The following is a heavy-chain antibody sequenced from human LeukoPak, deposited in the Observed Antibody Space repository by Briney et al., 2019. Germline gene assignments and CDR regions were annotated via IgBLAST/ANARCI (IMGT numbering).Heavy chain of an antibody. D-gene: IGHD3-16*02. Sequence: SQTLSLTCTVSGGSISSGGYYWSWIRQHPGKGLEWIGYIYYSGSTYYNPSLKSRVTISADTSKNQFSLKLSSVTAADTAVYYCARGSELRAKYYDYVWGSYRYNWFDPWGQGTLVTVSS. CDR3: ARGSELRAKYYDYVWGSYRYNWFDP. CDR1: GGSISSGGYY. V-gene: IGHV4-31*03. J-gene: IGHJ5*02. CDR2: IYYSGST.